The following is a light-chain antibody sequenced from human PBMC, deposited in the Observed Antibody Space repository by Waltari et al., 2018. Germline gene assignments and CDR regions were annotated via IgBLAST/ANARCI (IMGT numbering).Light chain of an antibody. CDR3: AAWDDSLNGQVV. CDR2: SNN. CDR1: SSNLGSNT. J-gene: IGLJ2*01. V-gene: IGLV1-44*01. Sequence: QSVLTQPPSASGTPGQRVTISCSGSSSNLGSNTVNWYQQRPGTAPKLLIYSNNQRPSGVPDRFSGSKSGTSASLAISGLQSEDEADYYCAAWDDSLNGQVVFGGGTKLTVL.